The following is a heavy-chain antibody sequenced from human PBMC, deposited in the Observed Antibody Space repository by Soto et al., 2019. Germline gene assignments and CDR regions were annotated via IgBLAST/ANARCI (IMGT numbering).Heavy chain of an antibody. CDR1: GFTFSSYS. CDR3: ARESAYYDFWSGPNYYYGMDV. Sequence: PGGSLRLSCAASGFTFSSYSMNWVRQAPGKGLEWVSSISSSSSYIYYADSVKGRFTISRDNAKNSLYLQMNSLRAEDTAVYYCARESAYYDFWSGPNYYYGMDVWGQGTTVTVSS. D-gene: IGHD3-3*01. CDR2: ISSSSSYI. J-gene: IGHJ6*02. V-gene: IGHV3-21*01.